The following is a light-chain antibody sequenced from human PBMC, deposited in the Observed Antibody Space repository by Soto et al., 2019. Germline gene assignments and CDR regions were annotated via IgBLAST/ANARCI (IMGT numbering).Light chain of an antibody. CDR1: QSISTSY. V-gene: IGKV3-20*01. CDR2: GAS. J-gene: IGKJ1*01. Sequence: TQSPGTLSLSPGERVTLSCRASQSISTSYLAWYQQKPGQAPRLLIYGASIRASGIPDRFSGSGSGTDFTLSISRLEPEDFAVYYCQQYGSSPWPFGQGTKVEIK. CDR3: QQYGSSPWP.